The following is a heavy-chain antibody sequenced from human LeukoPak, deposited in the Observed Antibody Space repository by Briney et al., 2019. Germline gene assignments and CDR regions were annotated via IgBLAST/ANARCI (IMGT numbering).Heavy chain of an antibody. CDR1: GGSISSSSYY. Sequence: PSETLSLTCTVSGGSISSSSYYWGWIRQPPGKGLEWIGSIYYSGSTYYNPSLKSRVTISVDTSKNQFSLKLSSVTAADTAVYYCARHRAAAASRLDYWGQGTLVTVSS. D-gene: IGHD6-13*01. CDR3: ARHRAAAASRLDY. V-gene: IGHV4-39*01. CDR2: IYYSGST. J-gene: IGHJ4*02.